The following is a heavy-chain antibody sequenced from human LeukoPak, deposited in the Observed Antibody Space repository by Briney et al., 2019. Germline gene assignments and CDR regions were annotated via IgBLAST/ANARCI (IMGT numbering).Heavy chain of an antibody. V-gene: IGHV3-66*01. CDR2: IYSGGST. J-gene: IGHJ4*02. Sequence: GGSLRLSCAASGFTVSSNYMSWVRQAPGEGLGWVSVIYSGGSTYYADSVKGRFTISRDNSKNTLYLQMNSLRAEDTAVYYCARGTQSPWSLTGNDYWGQGTLVTVSS. D-gene: IGHD7-27*01. CDR3: ARGTQSPWSLTGNDY. CDR1: GFTVSSNY.